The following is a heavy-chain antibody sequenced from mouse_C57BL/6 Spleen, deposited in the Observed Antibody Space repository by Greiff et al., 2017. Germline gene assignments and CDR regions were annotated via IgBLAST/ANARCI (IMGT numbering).Heavy chain of an antibody. CDR3: AKPRYYGSSDGYFGV. CDR1: GYTFTDYN. D-gene: IGHD1-1*01. J-gene: IGHJ1*03. Sequence: EVQLQQSGPELVKPGASVKMSCKASGYTFTDYNMHWVKQSHGKSLEWIGYIKPNNGGTSYNQKFKGKATLTVNKSSSTAYMELRSLTSEESAVYYWAKPRYYGSSDGYFGVWGTGTTVTVSS. V-gene: IGHV1-22*01. CDR2: IKPNNGGT.